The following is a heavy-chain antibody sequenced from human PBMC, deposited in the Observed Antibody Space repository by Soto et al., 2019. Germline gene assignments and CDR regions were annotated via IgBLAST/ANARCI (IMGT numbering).Heavy chain of an antibody. CDR1: GFTFSSYT. CDR3: ARDTVVTTYYYYGMDV. CDR2: ISNSSNYI. V-gene: IGHV3-21*01. Sequence: GSLRLSCAASGFTFSSYTMNWVRHAPGKGLERVSSISNSSNYIYYADSLKGRFTVSRDNAKNSLYLQMNSLRAEGTAVYYCARDTVVTTYYYYGMDVWGQGTTVTVSS. J-gene: IGHJ6*02. D-gene: IGHD2-15*01.